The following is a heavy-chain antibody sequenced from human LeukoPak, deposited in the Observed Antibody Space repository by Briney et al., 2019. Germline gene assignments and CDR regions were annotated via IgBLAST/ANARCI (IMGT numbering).Heavy chain of an antibody. CDR3: ARSKPGWQGLYFDY. CDR2: IYYSGST. Sequence: SETLSLTCTVSGGSISSYYWSWIRQPPGKGLEWIGYIYYSGSTNHNPSLKSRVTISVDTSKNQFSLKLSSVTAADTAVYYCARSKPGWQGLYFDYWGQGTLVTVSS. J-gene: IGHJ4*02. V-gene: IGHV4-59*01. D-gene: IGHD6-19*01. CDR1: GGSISSYY.